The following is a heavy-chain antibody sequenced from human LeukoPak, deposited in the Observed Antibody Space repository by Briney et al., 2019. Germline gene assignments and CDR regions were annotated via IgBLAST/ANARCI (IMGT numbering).Heavy chain of an antibody. CDR3: ARDYLTAQWLLSGGDY. CDR2: ISSSGGYM. V-gene: IGHV3-21*01. CDR1: GLTVSSSY. D-gene: IGHD5-12*01. Sequence: PGGSLRLSCAASGLTVSSSYMSWVRQAPGKGLEWVSSISSSGGYMYYADSVKGGFTISRDNAKNSLYLQMNSLRAEDTAVYYCARDYLTAQWLLSGGDYWGQGTLVTVSS. J-gene: IGHJ4*02.